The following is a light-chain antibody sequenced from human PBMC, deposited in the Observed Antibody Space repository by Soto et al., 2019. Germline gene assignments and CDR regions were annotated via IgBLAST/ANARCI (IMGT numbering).Light chain of an antibody. CDR2: DAS. Sequence: EIVLTQSPGTLSLSPGERATLSCRASQSVSSSYLAWNQQKPGQAPRLLIYDASSRATGIPDRFSGSGSGTDFSLTISSLEPEDFPVYYCQQYGSSPRTFGQGAELEIK. CDR3: QQYGSSPRT. V-gene: IGKV3-20*01. CDR1: QSVSSSY. J-gene: IGKJ2*02.